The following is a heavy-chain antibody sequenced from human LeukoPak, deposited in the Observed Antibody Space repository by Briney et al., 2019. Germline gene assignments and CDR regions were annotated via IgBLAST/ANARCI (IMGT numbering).Heavy chain of an antibody. CDR2: INHSGST. J-gene: IGHJ4*02. CDR1: GGSFSGYY. V-gene: IGHV4-34*01. D-gene: IGHD3-10*01. CDR3: AGHYYGSGSYDY. Sequence: PSETLSLTCAVYGGSFSGYYWSWIRQPPGKGLEWIGEINHSGSTNYNPSLKSRVTISVDTSKNQFSLKLSSMTAADTAVYYCAGHYYGSGSYDYWGQGTLVTVSS.